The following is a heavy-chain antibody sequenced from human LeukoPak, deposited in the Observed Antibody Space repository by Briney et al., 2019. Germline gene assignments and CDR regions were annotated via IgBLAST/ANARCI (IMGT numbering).Heavy chain of an antibody. J-gene: IGHJ4*02. CDR1: GFTFSTYA. Sequence: GGSLRLSCAASGFTFSTYAMHWVRQAPGKGLEWVAVISYDGSSKYFADSVKGRFTISRDNSKNTLYLQMNSLRAEDTAVYHCAKVFYESGGYYYGLGFDYWGQGTLVTVSS. V-gene: IGHV3-30*18. CDR2: ISYDGSSK. CDR3: AKVFYESGGYYYGLGFDY. D-gene: IGHD3-22*01.